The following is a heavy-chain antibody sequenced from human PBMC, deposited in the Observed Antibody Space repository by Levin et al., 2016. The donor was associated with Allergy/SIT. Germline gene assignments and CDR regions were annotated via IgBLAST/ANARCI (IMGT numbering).Heavy chain of an antibody. J-gene: IGHJ4*02. D-gene: IGHD6-19*01. Sequence: WVRQAPGQGLEWMGGFDPEDGETIYAQKFQGRVTMTEDTSTDTAYMELSSLRSEDTAVYYCATDHLGFMAGPLWGQGTLVTVSS. V-gene: IGHV1-24*01. CDR2: FDPEDGET. CDR3: ATDHLGFMAGPL.